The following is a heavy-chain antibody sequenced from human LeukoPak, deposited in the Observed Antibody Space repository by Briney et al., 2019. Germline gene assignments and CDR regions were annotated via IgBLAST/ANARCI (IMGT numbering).Heavy chain of an antibody. J-gene: IGHJ4*02. CDR2: IYYSGST. D-gene: IGHD2/OR15-2a*01. V-gene: IGHV4-59*08. CDR1: GGSISSYY. Sequence: SETLSLTCTVSGGSISSYYWSWIRQPPGKGLEWIWYIYYSGSTNYNPSLKSRVTISVDTSKNQFSLKLSSVTAADTAVYYCARLFYGSHFDYWGQGTLVTVSS. CDR3: ARLFYGSHFDY.